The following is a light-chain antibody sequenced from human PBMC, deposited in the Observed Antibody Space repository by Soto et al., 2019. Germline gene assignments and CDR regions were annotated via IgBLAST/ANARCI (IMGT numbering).Light chain of an antibody. J-gene: IGKJ1*01. V-gene: IGKV3-20*01. Sequence: EIVLTQSPGTLSLSPVERATLSCRASQSVSSSYLAWYQQKPGQAPRLLIYGASSRATGIPDRVRGSGSGTDFTLTISRLEPEDFAVYYCQQYGSSPRTFGQGTKVDIK. CDR1: QSVSSSY. CDR2: GAS. CDR3: QQYGSSPRT.